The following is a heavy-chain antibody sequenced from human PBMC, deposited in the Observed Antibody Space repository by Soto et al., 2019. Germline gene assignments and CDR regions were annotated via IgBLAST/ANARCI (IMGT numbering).Heavy chain of an antibody. J-gene: IGHJ6*03. Sequence: EVQLVESGGGLVKPGGSLRLSCAVSGFTFSSYSMNWVRQAPGKGLEWVSSISSSGRYLYYADSVKGRFTISRDNAKNSLYLQMNSLRAEDTAVYYCARPVASYYYYMDVWGKGTTVTVSS. CDR1: GFTFSSYS. V-gene: IGHV3-21*06. D-gene: IGHD3-3*02. CDR2: ISSSGRYL. CDR3: ARPVASYYYYMDV.